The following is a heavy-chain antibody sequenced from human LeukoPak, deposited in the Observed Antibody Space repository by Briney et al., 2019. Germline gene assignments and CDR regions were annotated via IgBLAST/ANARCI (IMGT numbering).Heavy chain of an antibody. V-gene: IGHV3-7*03. CDR2: IKQDGSEK. J-gene: IGHJ3*02. CDR1: GFTFSSYW. Sequence: GGSLRLSCAASGFTFSSYWMSWVRQAPGKGLERVANIKQDGSEKYYVDSVKGRFTISRDNAKNSLYLQMNSLRAEDTAVYYCARAGYYYDSSGYLARALNAFDIWGQGTVVTVSS. D-gene: IGHD3-22*01. CDR3: ARAGYYYDSSGYLARALNAFDI.